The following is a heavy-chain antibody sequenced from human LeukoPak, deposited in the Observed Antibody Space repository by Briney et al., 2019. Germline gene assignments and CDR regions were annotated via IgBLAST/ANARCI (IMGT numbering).Heavy chain of an antibody. CDR1: GFTFSSYG. J-gene: IGHJ6*02. CDR3: ARPDSSSWSPGGNYYYYYGMDV. CDR2: ISYDGSNK. D-gene: IGHD6-13*01. V-gene: IGHV3-30*03. Sequence: GGSLRLSCAASGFTFSSYGMHWVRQAPGKGLEWVAVISYDGSNKYYADSVKGRFIISRDNSKNTLYLQMNSLRAEDTAVYYCARPDSSSWSPGGNYYYYYGMDVWGQGTTVTVSS.